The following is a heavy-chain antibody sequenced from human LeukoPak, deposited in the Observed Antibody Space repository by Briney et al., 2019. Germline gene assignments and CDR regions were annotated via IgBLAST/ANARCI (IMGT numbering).Heavy chain of an antibody. CDR1: GGSISSGGYY. V-gene: IGHV4-31*03. D-gene: IGHD4-17*01. Sequence: SQTLSLTCTVSGGSISSGGYYWSWIRQHPGKGLEWIGYIYYSGSTYYNPSLKSRVTISVDTSKNQFSLKLSSVTAADTAVYYCARGSEDYGDYDQWFDYWGQGTLVTVSS. CDR3: ARGSEDYGDYDQWFDY. J-gene: IGHJ4*02. CDR2: IYYSGST.